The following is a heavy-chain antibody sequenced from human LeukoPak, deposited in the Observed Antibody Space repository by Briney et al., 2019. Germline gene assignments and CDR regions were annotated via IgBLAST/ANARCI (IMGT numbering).Heavy chain of an antibody. CDR3: ARLGGAGTTNYFDY. J-gene: IGHJ4*02. D-gene: IGHD1-7*01. Sequence: GESLKISCKGSGYSSISYWIGWVRQMPGKGLEWMGIIYPADSDTRYSPSFQSQVTISADKSITTAYLQWSSLKASDTAMYYCARLGGAGTTNYFDYWGQGTLVTVSS. CDR1: GYSSISYW. V-gene: IGHV5-51*01. CDR2: IYPADSDT.